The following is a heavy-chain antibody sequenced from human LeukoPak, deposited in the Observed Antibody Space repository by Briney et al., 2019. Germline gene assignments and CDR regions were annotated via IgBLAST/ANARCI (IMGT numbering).Heavy chain of an antibody. Sequence: GGSLRLSCAASGFTFSSYAMSWVRQAPGKGLEWLSDISGSDVSTSYADSVKGRSTISRDNSKNTLYLQMNSLRAEDTAVYYCAKEGDDYVWGSYRPFDYWGQGTLVTVSS. CDR3: AKEGDDYVWGSYRPFDY. D-gene: IGHD3-16*02. CDR2: ISGSDVST. CDR1: GFTFSSYA. J-gene: IGHJ4*02. V-gene: IGHV3-23*01.